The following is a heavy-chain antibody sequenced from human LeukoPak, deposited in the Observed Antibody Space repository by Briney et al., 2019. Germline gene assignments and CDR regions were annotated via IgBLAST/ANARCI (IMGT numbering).Heavy chain of an antibody. CDR1: GYTFTGYY. CDR2: INPNSGGT. J-gene: IGHJ6*03. D-gene: IGHD6-6*01. Sequence: ASVRVSCKASGYTFTGYYMHWVRQAPGQGLEWMGWINPNSGGTNYAQKFQGRVTMTRDTSISTAYMELSRLRSDDTAVYYCARAGIAARPRDYYYYYYMDVWGKGTTVTVSS. V-gene: IGHV1-2*02. CDR3: ARAGIAARPRDYYYYYYMDV.